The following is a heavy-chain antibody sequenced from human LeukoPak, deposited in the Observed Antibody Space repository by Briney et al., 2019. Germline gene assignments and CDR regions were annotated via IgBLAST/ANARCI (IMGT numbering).Heavy chain of an antibody. V-gene: IGHV3-74*01. CDR1: GFTFSDYW. Sequence: PGGSLRLSCAASGFTFSDYWMHWVRQAPGKGLVWVSRIKTDGSITAYADSVKGRFTISRDNAKNTLYLQVNSLRVEDTAAYYCARAGTMVRGVRGAFDIWGQGTMVTVSS. D-gene: IGHD3-10*01. CDR3: ARAGTMVRGVRGAFDI. CDR2: IKTDGSIT. J-gene: IGHJ3*02.